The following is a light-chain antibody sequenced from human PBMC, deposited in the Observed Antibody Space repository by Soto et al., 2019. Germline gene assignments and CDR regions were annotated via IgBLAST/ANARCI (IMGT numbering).Light chain of an antibody. CDR3: QQYGAAPYT. J-gene: IGKJ2*01. CDR2: EVS. Sequence: DILLTQSPSTLSASVGDRVTISCRASQSINKWLAWYQHKPGKAPNLLIYEVSTLHSGVPSRFSGSGSGTEFTLTISRLEPEDFAVYYCQQYGAAPYTFGLGTKLEIK. V-gene: IGKV1-5*03. CDR1: QSINKW.